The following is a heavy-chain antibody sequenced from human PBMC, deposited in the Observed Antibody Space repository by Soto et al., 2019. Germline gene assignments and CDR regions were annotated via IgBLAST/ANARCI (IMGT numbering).Heavy chain of an antibody. J-gene: IGHJ4*02. D-gene: IGHD2-15*01. Sequence: QSGGSLRLSCAASGFTFSSYVMNWVRQAPGKGLEWVAVISYDGSNKYYADSVKGRFTISRDNSKNTLYLQMNSLRAEDTAVYYCATDRGGLDYWGQGTLVTVSS. CDR2: ISYDGSNK. V-gene: IGHV3-30*03. CDR3: ATDRGGLDY. CDR1: GFTFSSYV.